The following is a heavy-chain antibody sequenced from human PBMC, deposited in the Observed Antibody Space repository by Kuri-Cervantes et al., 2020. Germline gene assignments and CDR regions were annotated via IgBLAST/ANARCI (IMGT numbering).Heavy chain of an antibody. CDR3: ARETYYYDGTDYYSWFDP. V-gene: IGHV1-2*02. Sequence: ASVKVSCKASGYTFTGYYMHWVRQAPGQGLEWMGWINPNSGGTNYAQKFQGRVTMTRDTSISTAYMELSRLRSDDTAVYYCARETYYYDGTDYYSWFDPWGQGTLVTVSS. D-gene: IGHD3-22*01. CDR2: INPNSGGT. J-gene: IGHJ5*02. CDR1: GYTFTGYY.